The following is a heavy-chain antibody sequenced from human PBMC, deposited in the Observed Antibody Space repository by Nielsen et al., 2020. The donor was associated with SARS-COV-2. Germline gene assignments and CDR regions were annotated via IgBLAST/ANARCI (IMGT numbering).Heavy chain of an antibody. D-gene: IGHD3-9*01. J-gene: IGHJ6*03. Sequence: WIRQPPGKGLEWIGYMYYSGSTNYNPSLKSRVTISVDTSKNQFSLKLSSVTAADTAVYYCARVGRGYDILTGYQDYYYYYMDVWGKGTTVTVSS. CDR2: MYYSGST. CDR3: ARVGRGYDILTGYQDYYYYYMDV. V-gene: IGHV4-59*12.